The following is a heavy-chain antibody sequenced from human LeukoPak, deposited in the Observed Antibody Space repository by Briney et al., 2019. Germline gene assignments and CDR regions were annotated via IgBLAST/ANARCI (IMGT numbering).Heavy chain of an antibody. Sequence: GGSLKLSCAASGFTFSNAWMSWVRQAPGKGLEWVSAISGSGDRIYYADSVEGRFTISRDNSKNTLYLQMNTMRGEDTAVYFCAKAKAKSGSYYFDYWGQGTLVTVSS. J-gene: IGHJ4*02. V-gene: IGHV3-23*01. CDR3: AKAKAKSGSYYFDY. CDR1: GFTFSNAW. CDR2: ISGSGDRI. D-gene: IGHD1-26*01.